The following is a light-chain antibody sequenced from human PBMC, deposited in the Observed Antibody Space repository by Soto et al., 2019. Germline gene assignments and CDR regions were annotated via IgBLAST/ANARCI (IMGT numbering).Light chain of an antibody. V-gene: IGKV3-20*01. CDR2: GVS. CDR1: QRVSSNY. J-gene: IGKJ1*01. Sequence: EIVLTQSPGTLSLSPGERATLSCRGSQRVSSNYLAWYQQKPGQAPRLLIYGVSRRATGIPDRFSGSGSGTAFDFTISRMEPEDFAVYFCQQYGSSPWTFGQGTKVEIK. CDR3: QQYGSSPWT.